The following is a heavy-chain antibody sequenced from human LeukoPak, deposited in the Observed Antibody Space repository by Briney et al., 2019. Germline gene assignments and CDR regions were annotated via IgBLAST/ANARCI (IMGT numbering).Heavy chain of an antibody. Sequence: SETLSLTCAVYGGSFSGYYWSWIRQPPGKGLEWIGEINHSGSTNYNPSLKSRVTISVDTSKNQFSLKLSSVTAADTAVYYCARGRIVVVPAAMSFRRGWFGPWGQGTLVTVSS. J-gene: IGHJ5*02. CDR2: INHSGST. CDR1: GGSFSGYY. V-gene: IGHV4-34*01. D-gene: IGHD2-2*01. CDR3: ARGRIVVVPAAMSFRRGWFGP.